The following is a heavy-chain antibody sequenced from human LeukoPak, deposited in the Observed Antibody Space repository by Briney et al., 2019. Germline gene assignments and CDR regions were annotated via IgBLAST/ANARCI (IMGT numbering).Heavy chain of an antibody. J-gene: IGHJ4*02. Sequence: GASVKVSCKASGYAFTAYYMHWVRQAPGQGLEWMGWVNPHSGGTNYAQKFQGRVSMTRDTSITTAYMELNGLTSDDTAVYFCARDRMEGIAVAQPDYWGQGTLVTVSS. CDR1: GYAFTAYY. CDR3: ARDRMEGIAVAQPDY. V-gene: IGHV1-2*02. CDR2: VNPHSGGT. D-gene: IGHD6-19*01.